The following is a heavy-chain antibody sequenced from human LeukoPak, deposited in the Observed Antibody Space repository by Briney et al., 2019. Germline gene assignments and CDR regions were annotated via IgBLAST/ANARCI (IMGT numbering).Heavy chain of an antibody. CDR3: ARMGVAGYYYMDV. CDR1: GGSISSGSYY. J-gene: IGHJ6*03. Sequence: SETLSLTCTVSGGSISSGSYYWSWIRQPAGKGLEWIGRIYTSGSTNYNPSLKSRVTISVDTSKNQFSLKLSSVTAADTAVYYCARMGVAGYYYMDVWGKGTTFTVSS. V-gene: IGHV4-61*02. CDR2: IYTSGST. D-gene: IGHD6-19*01.